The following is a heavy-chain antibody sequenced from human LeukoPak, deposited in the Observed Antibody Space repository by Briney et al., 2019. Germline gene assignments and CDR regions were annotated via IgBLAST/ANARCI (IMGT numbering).Heavy chain of an antibody. CDR2: IRYDGSSK. CDR1: GFTFSNYG. CDR3: ANRGYSSSSGDFDY. V-gene: IGHV3-30*02. D-gene: IGHD6-6*01. Sequence: PGGSLRLSCATSGFTFSNYGMHWVRQAPGKGLEWVAFIRYDGSSKYYADSVKGRFTISRDNSKNTLYLQMNSLRAEDTAVYCCANRGYSSSSGDFDYWGQGTLVTVSS. J-gene: IGHJ4*02.